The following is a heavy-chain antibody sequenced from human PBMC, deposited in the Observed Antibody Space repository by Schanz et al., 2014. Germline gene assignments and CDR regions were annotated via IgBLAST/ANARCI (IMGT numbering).Heavy chain of an antibody. CDR3: ARLDSSSWYPRY. CDR2: MSWNAGSL. Sequence: VQLVESGGGMVQPGGSLRLSCAASGFTFSDHYMDWVRQAPGKGLEWVSGMSWNAGSLGYGDSVKGRFTISRDNAKNLLYLQMNGLRAEDTAVYYCARLDSSSWYPRYWGQGTLVTVSS. CDR1: GFTFSDHY. V-gene: IGHV3-11*04. J-gene: IGHJ4*02. D-gene: IGHD6-13*01.